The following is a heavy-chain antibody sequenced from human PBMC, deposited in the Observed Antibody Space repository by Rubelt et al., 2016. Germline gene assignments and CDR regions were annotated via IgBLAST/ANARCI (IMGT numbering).Heavy chain of an antibody. D-gene: IGHD3-10*01. CDR3: AKDRSYYGSGSPHSSAYYYYGMDV. J-gene: IGHJ6*02. Sequence: GLRWVAVISYDGSNKYYADSVKGRFTISRDNSKNTLYLQMNSLRAEDTAVYYCAKDRSYYGSGSPHSSAYYYYGMDVWGQGTTVTVSS. CDR2: ISYDGSNK. V-gene: IGHV3-30*18.